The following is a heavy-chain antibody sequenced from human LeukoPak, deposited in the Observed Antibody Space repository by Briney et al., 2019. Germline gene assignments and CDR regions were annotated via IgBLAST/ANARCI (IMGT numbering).Heavy chain of an antibody. CDR1: GFTVSSNY. J-gene: IGHJ4*02. Sequence: GGSLRLSCAASGFTVSSNYMSWVRQAPGKGLEWVSVIYSGGSTYYADSVKGRFTISRDNSKNTLYLQMNSLRAEDMAVYYCARDFPCSGGSCYNDYWGQGTLVTVSS. CDR3: ARDFPCSGGSCYNDY. CDR2: IYSGGST. V-gene: IGHV3-53*01. D-gene: IGHD2-15*01.